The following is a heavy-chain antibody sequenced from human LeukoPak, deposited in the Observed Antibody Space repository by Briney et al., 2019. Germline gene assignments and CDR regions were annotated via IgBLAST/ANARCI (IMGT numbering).Heavy chain of an antibody. V-gene: IGHV1-24*01. CDR1: GYTLTELS. Sequence: ASVKVSCKVSGYTLTELSMHWVRQAPGKGLEWMGGFDPEDGETIYAQKFQGRVTMTEDTSTDTAYMELSSLRSEDTAVYYCATDQRPYGSGSPRPTGYWGQGTLVTVSS. D-gene: IGHD3-10*01. J-gene: IGHJ4*02. CDR3: ATDQRPYGSGSPRPTGY. CDR2: FDPEDGET.